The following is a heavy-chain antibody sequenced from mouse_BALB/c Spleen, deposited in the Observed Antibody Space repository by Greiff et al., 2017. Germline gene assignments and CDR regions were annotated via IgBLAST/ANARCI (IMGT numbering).Heavy chain of an antibody. V-gene: IGHV1S126*01. CDR3: ARGYDYDDYAMDY. D-gene: IGHD2-4*01. Sequence: VKLVESGPQLVRPGASVKISCKASGYSFTSYWMHWVKQRPGQGLEWIGMIDPSDSETRLNQKFKDKATLTVDKSSSTAYMQLSSPTSEDSAVYYCARGYDYDDYAMDYWGQGTSVTVSS. J-gene: IGHJ4*01. CDR1: GYSFTSYW. CDR2: IDPSDSET.